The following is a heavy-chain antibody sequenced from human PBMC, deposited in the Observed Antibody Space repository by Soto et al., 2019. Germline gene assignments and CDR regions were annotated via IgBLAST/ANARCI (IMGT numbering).Heavy chain of an antibody. CDR3: AKWSGSGSFYNTPFDS. D-gene: IGHD3-10*01. CDR1: GFIFSSYA. CDR2: ISYDGTNK. Sequence: QVQLMEAGGGVVQPGRSLRLSCAASGFIFSSYAMHWVRQSPGKGLEWVAVISYDGTNKYYADSVKGRITISRDNSKNALYLQMNTLRIEYTAVYHFAKWSGSGSFYNTPFDSWGQGTLVSVSS. V-gene: IGHV3-30*18. J-gene: IGHJ4*02.